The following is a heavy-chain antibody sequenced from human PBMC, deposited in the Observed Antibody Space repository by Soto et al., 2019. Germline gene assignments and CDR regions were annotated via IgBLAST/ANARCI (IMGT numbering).Heavy chain of an antibody. Sequence: GGSLRLSCTASGFTFGDYAMSWVRQAPGKGLEWVGFIRSKAYGGTTEYAASVKGRFTISRDDSKSIAYLQMNSLKTEDTAVYYCTSPLLGYCSGGSCYGDYYYYGMDVWGQGTTVTVSS. D-gene: IGHD2-15*01. CDR1: GFTFGDYA. J-gene: IGHJ6*02. V-gene: IGHV3-49*04. CDR2: IRSKAYGGTT. CDR3: TSPLLGYCSGGSCYGDYYYYGMDV.